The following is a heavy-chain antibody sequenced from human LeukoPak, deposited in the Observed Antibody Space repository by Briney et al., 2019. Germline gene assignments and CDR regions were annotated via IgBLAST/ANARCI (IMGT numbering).Heavy chain of an antibody. D-gene: IGHD3-3*01. CDR2: INSDGSST. J-gene: IGHJ5*02. CDR3: ARNYDFWSGHYNWFDP. CDR1: GFTFSSYW. V-gene: IGHV3-74*01. Sequence: TGGSLRLSCTASGFTFSSYWMHWVRQAPGKGLVWVSRINSDGSSTSYADSVKGRFTISRDNAKNTLYLQMNSLRAEDTAVYYCARNYDFWSGHYNWFDPWGQGTLVTVSS.